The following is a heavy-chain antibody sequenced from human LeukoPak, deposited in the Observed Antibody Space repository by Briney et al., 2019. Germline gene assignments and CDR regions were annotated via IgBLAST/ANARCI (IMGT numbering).Heavy chain of an antibody. CDR3: ARNLRAYYYDSSGSFDY. CDR1: GGTFSSYA. D-gene: IGHD3-22*01. V-gene: IGHV1-69*04. CDR2: IIPILGIA. J-gene: IGHJ4*02. Sequence: ASVKVSCKASGGTFSSYAISWVRQAPGQGLEWMGRIIPILGIANYAQKFQGRVTITADKSTSTAYMKLSSLRSEDTAVYYCARNLRAYYYDSSGSFDYWGQGTLVTVSS.